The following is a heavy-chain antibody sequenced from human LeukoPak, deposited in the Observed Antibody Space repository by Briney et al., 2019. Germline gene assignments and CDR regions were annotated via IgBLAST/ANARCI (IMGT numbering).Heavy chain of an antibody. V-gene: IGHV3-21*01. D-gene: IGHD3-10*02. J-gene: IGHJ6*04. CDR1: GFTFSSYS. CDR3: AELGITMIGGV. CDR2: ISSSSSYL. Sequence: PGGSLRLSCAASGFTFSSYSMNWVRQAPGKGLEWVSSISSSSSYLYYEDSVKVRFTISRDNAKNSLYLQMNSLRAEDTAVYYCAELGITMIGGVWGKGTTVTISS.